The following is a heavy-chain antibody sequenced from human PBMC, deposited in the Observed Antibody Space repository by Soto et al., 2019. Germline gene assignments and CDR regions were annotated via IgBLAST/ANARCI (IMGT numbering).Heavy chain of an antibody. Sequence: SETLSLTCTVSGGSISSGDYYWSWIRQPPGKGLEWIGYIYYSGSTYYNPSLKSRVTISVDTSKNQFSLKLSSVTAADTAVYYCARGPSQSWFGESIHYYYYGMDVWGQGTTVTVSS. D-gene: IGHD3-10*01. J-gene: IGHJ6*02. CDR3: ARGPSQSWFGESIHYYYYGMDV. V-gene: IGHV4-30-4*01. CDR2: IYYSGST. CDR1: GGSISSGDYY.